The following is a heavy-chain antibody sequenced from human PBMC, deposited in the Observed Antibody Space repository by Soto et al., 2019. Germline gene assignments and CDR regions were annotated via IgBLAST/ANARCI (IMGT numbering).Heavy chain of an antibody. CDR3: ARLGYDFWSGYYPPVDV. D-gene: IGHD3-3*01. J-gene: IGHJ6*04. Sequence: QVQLQESGPGLVKPSETLSLTCTVSGGSISSYYWSWIRQPPGKGLEWIGYIYYSGSTNYNPSLKSRVTISVDTSKNQFSLKLSSVTAADTAVYYCARLGYDFWSGYYPPVDVWGKGTTVTVSS. CDR2: IYYSGST. V-gene: IGHV4-59*01. CDR1: GGSISSYY.